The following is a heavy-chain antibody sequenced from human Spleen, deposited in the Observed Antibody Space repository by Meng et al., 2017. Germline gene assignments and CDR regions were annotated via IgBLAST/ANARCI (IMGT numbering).Heavy chain of an antibody. J-gene: IGHJ4*02. CDR3: ARGRGYSFGYYDNFDF. CDR2: ISHDGGNE. V-gene: IGHV3-30*01. D-gene: IGHD5-18*01. Sequence: GESLKISCAASGFTFSSYAMHWVRQAPGKGLEWVAVISHDGGNEYYADSVKGRFTISRDRSKNTVFLQMNSLRSEDTAVYHCARGRGYSFGYYDNFDFWGQGTLVTVSS. CDR1: GFTFSSYA.